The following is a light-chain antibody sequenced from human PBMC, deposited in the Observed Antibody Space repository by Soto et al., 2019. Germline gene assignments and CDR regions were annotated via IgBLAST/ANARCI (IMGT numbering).Light chain of an antibody. V-gene: IGKV3D-15*01. Sequence: EIGLTHSPGTLSLSAGERATLSCRASQSLSNNIYLAWYQQKPGQAPRLIIYGASSRATGIPARFSGSGSETEFTLTISSLQAQDSAVYFCQQYNNWPTWTFGQGTKVDIK. CDR3: QQYNNWPTWT. J-gene: IGKJ1*01. CDR1: QSLSNN. CDR2: GAS.